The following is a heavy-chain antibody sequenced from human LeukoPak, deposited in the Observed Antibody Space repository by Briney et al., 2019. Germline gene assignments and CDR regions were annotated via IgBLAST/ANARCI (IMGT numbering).Heavy chain of an antibody. D-gene: IGHD2-8*02. V-gene: IGHV3-21*01. CDR1: GFTFSTYS. Sequence: GGSLRLSCAASGFTFSTYSMSWVRQAPGKGLEWVSSISDVSTYIYYADSVKGRFTISRDNAKNSLYLQMNSLRAEDTAVYYCARDILDAFDIWGQGTMVTVSS. CDR2: ISDVSTYI. CDR3: ARDILDAFDI. J-gene: IGHJ3*02.